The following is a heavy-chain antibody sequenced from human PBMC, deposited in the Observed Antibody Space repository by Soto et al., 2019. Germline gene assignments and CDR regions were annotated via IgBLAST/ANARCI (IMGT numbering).Heavy chain of an antibody. CDR2: ISYDGSNK. J-gene: IGHJ1*01. D-gene: IGHD1-26*01. CDR3: ARDADGIVGATYTRPLQH. Sequence: PGGSLRLSCAASGFTFSSYATHWVRQAPGKGLEWVAVISYDGSNKYYADSVKGRFTISRDNSKNTLYLQMNSLRAEDTAVYYCARDADGIVGATYTRPLQHWGQGTLVTVSS. V-gene: IGHV3-30-3*01. CDR1: GFTFSSYA.